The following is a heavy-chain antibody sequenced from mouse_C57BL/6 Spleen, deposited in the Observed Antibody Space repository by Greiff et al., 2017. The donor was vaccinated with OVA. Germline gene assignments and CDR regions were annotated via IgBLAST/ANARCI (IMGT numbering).Heavy chain of an antibody. CDR2: IDPETGGT. CDR1: GYTFTDYE. CDR3: TREYPYLPEGGYAMDY. V-gene: IGHV1-15*01. J-gene: IGHJ4*01. D-gene: IGHD2-1*01. Sequence: VKLQESGAELVRPGASVTLSCKASGYTFTDYEMHWVKQTPVHGLEWIGAIDPETGGTAYNQKFKGKAILTADKSSSTAYMELRSLTSEDSAVYYCTREYPYLPEGGYAMDYWGQGTSVTVSS.